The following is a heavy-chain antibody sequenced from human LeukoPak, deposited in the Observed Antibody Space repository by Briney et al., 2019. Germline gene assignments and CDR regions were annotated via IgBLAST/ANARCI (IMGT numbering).Heavy chain of an antibody. J-gene: IGHJ4*02. V-gene: IGHV3-23*01. CDR3: AKDTPGAGYYDILTGYYPFDY. CDR2: ISGSGGST. D-gene: IGHD3-9*01. CDR1: GFTFSSYA. Sequence: GGSLRLSCAASGFTFSSYAMSWVRQAPGKGLEWVSAISGSGGSTYYADSVKGRFTISRDNSKSTLYLQMNSLRAEDTAVYYCAKDTPGAGYYDILTGYYPFDYWGQGTLVTVSS.